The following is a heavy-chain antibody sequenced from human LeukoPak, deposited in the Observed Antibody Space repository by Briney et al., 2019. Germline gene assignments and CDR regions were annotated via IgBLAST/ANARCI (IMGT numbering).Heavy chain of an antibody. CDR3: ARVSGRLERQSDLDY. D-gene: IGHD1-1*01. CDR2: ISGDSTYI. CDR1: GFTFASYS. J-gene: IGHJ4*02. V-gene: IGHV3-21*01. Sequence: GGSLRLSCAASGFTFASYSMNWVRQAPGKGLEWVSSISGDSTYIYNAGSVKGRFTISRDNAQASLYPQMISLRADDTAVYYCARVSGRLERQSDLDYWGQGTLVIVSS.